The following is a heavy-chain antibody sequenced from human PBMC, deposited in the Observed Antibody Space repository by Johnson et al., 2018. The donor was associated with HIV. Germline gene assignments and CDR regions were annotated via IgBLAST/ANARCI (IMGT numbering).Heavy chain of an antibody. D-gene: IGHD1-1*01. CDR3: ARDMAQLELFAFDI. J-gene: IGHJ3*02. CDR2: ISYDGSNK. Sequence: VESGGGVVQPGRSLRLSCAASGFTFSSYAMHWVRQAPGKGLEWVAVISYDGSNKYYADSVKGRFTISRDNSKNTLYLQMNSLRAEDTAVYYCARDMAQLELFAFDIWGQGTMVTVSS. V-gene: IGHV3-30*04. CDR1: GFTFSSYA.